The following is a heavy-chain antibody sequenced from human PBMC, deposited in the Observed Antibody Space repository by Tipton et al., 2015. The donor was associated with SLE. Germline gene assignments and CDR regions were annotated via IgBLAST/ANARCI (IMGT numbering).Heavy chain of an antibody. Sequence: TLSLTCTVSGGPISTHFWTWIRQPPGKGLEWTGYVYYSGSTNYNPSLKSRVTILLDTSKNQFSLNLSSVTAADTAVYYCARDVYVRSSGLKYGMDVWGQGTTVTVSS. CDR3: ARDVYVRSSGLKYGMDV. CDR2: VYYSGST. CDR1: GGPISTHF. D-gene: IGHD6-19*01. J-gene: IGHJ6*02. V-gene: IGHV4-59*11.